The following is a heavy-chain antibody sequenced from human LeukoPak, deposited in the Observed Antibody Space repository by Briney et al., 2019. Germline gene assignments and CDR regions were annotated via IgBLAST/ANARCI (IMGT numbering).Heavy chain of an antibody. CDR2: ISSSSSYI. Sequence: GGSLRLSCAASGFTFSSYSMNWVRQAPGKGLEWVSSISSSSSYIYYADSVKGRFTISRDNAKSSLYLQMNSLRAEDTAVYYCARDGEYSSSCDYWGQGTLVTVSS. V-gene: IGHV3-21*01. D-gene: IGHD6-13*01. CDR1: GFTFSSYS. J-gene: IGHJ4*02. CDR3: ARDGEYSSSCDY.